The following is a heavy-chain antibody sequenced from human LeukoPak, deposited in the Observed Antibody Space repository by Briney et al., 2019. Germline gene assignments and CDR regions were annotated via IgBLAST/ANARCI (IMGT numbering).Heavy chain of an antibody. D-gene: IGHD5/OR15-5a*01. J-gene: IGHJ6*02. CDR1: GFTFSDYS. CDR3: ARSRSVSNYKGMDV. CDR2: ISSSDYI. V-gene: IGHV3-21*01. Sequence: GGSLRLSCPASGFTFSDYSMSWVRQAPGKGLEWVSSISSSDYIYYADSVKGRFTISRDNAGNSLYLQMNSLRAEDTAVYYCARSRSVSNYKGMDVWGQGTTVTVSS.